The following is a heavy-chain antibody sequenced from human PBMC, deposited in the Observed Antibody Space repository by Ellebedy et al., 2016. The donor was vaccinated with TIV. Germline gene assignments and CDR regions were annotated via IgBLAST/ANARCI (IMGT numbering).Heavy chain of an antibody. J-gene: IGHJ3*01. CDR1: GFSLDNARMG. CDR2: VFSTDEN. Sequence: SGPTLVKPTETLTLTCTVSGFSLDNARMGVGWIRQPPGKAPEWLAHVFSTDENSYTPSLKTSLTISRDASKSQVVLTMTNMDPVDTATYYCARLRPVCNSFTCLIVAVDVWGQGTPVAVSS. CDR3: ARLRPVCNSFTCLIVAVDV. V-gene: IGHV2-26*01. D-gene: IGHD2/OR15-2a*01.